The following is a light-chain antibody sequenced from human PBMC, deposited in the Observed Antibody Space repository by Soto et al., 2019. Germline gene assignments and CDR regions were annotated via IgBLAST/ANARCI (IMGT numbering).Light chain of an antibody. CDR1: QDISNY. V-gene: IGKV1-33*01. CDR2: DAS. CDR3: QQSDNLTPI. Sequence: DIQMTQSHFSLHASVGDIVTITCPESQDISNYLNWYQQKTGKAPQIMIYDASNLETGVPSRFSRSGSGTDFNFTISSLQTEDSATYDCQQSDNLTPIFCPGTKVDIK. J-gene: IGKJ3*01.